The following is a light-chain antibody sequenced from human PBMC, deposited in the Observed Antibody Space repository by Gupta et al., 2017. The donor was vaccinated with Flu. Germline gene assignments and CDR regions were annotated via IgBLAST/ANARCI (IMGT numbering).Light chain of an antibody. CDR2: AAS. CDR1: QAIRND. CDR3: LQHNSYPLIT. J-gene: IGKJ5*01. V-gene: IGKV1-17*01. Sequence: DIQMTQSPSSLSASVGDRVSITCRASQAIRNDLAWFQQKPGKAPQRLIYAASTLQRGVPSRFSGGGSGTDFTLTLSSLQPEDFATYYCLQHNSYPLITFGQGTRLEIK.